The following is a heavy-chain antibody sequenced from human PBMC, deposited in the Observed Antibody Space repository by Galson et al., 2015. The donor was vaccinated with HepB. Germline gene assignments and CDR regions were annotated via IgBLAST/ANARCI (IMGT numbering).Heavy chain of an antibody. Sequence: SLRLSCAASRFTFSRYWMSWVRQAPGKGLEWVANIKQDGSEKYFVDSVKGRFTISRDNAKNSLYLQMNSLRAEDTAVYYCARGLLLVGDYNVEYYYYGMDVWGQGTTVTVSS. CDR3: ARGLLLVGDYNVEYYYYGMDV. V-gene: IGHV3-7*04. CDR1: RFTFSRYW. J-gene: IGHJ6*02. D-gene: IGHD4-17*01. CDR2: IKQDGSEK.